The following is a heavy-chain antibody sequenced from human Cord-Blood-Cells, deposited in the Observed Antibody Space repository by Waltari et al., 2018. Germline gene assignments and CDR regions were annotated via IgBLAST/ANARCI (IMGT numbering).Heavy chain of an antibody. D-gene: IGHD1-26*01. Sequence: QVQLVESGGGVVQPGRSLRLSCAASGFTFSSYAMHWVRQAPGKGLEGVAVISYDGSNKYYADSVKGRFTISRDNSKNTLYLQMNSLRAEDTAVYYCASGTLPELDYWGQGTLVTVSS. J-gene: IGHJ4*02. CDR2: ISYDGSNK. CDR1: GFTFSSYA. CDR3: ASGTLPELDY. V-gene: IGHV3-30-3*01.